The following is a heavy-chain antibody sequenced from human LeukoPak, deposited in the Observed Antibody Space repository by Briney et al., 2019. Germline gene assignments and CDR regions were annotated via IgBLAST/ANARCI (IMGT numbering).Heavy chain of an antibody. V-gene: IGHV3-7*01. CDR3: ATTTGDY. D-gene: IGHD1-26*01. CDR2: INQDGITK. Sequence: GGSLRLSCAASGFTFSSYGMHWVRQAPGKGLEWVANINQDGITKYYVDSMKGRFTTSRDNAGNSLYLQMHSLIAEDTAVYYCATTTGDYWGQGTLVTVSS. CDR1: GFTFSSYG. J-gene: IGHJ4*02.